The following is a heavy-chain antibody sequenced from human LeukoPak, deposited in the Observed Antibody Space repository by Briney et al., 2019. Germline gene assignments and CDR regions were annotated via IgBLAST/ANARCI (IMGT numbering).Heavy chain of an antibody. V-gene: IGHV5-51*01. CDR3: AKGMPYYFDY. CDR2: IYPGDSDT. CDR1: GYIFTDYW. Sequence: GESLKISCKGSGYIFTDYWIGWVRQMPGKGLEWMGIIYPGDSDTKYSPSFQGQVTISADRSINTAYLQWSSLRASDTAMYYCAKGMPYYFDYWGQGTLVTVSS. J-gene: IGHJ4*02. D-gene: IGHD2-2*01.